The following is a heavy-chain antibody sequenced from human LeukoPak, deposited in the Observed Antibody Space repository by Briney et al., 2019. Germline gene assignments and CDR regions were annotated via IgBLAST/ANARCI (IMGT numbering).Heavy chain of an antibody. V-gene: IGHV3-21*01. CDR1: GFTFRSYS. CDR2: ISSSSSYI. D-gene: IGHD5-18*01. CDR3: ARLRGYSYGYGDY. Sequence: GGSLRLSCAASGFTFRSYSMNWVRQAPGKGLEWVSSISSSSSYIYYADSVKGRFTISRDNAKNSLYLQMVSLRAEDTAVYYCARLRGYSYGYGDYWGQGTLVTVSS. J-gene: IGHJ4*02.